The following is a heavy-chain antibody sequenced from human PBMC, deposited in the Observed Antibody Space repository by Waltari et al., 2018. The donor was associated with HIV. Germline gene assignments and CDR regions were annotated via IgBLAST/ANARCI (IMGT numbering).Heavy chain of an antibody. CDR3: AGVSVVVPAAIGDHYYGMDV. J-gene: IGHJ6*02. V-gene: IGHV4-34*01. Sequence: QVQLQQWGAGLLKPSETLSLTCAVYGGSFSGYYWSWIRQPPGKGLEWIGEINHSGSTNYNPALKSRVTVSVDTSKSQFSLKLSSVTAANTAVYYCAGVSVVVPAAIGDHYYGMDVWGQGTTVTVSS. CDR1: GGSFSGYY. CDR2: INHSGST. D-gene: IGHD2-2*01.